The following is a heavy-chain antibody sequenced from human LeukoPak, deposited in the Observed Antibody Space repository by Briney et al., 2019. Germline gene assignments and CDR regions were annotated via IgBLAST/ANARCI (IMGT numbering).Heavy chain of an antibody. Sequence: GGSLRLSCAASGFTFSSHGMNWVRQAPGKGLEWVSGVSPSGGITYYTDSVKGRFTISRDNSKNTQSLQMNSLRAEDTAVYYCAKGNRRKFLVGATDGQYFDLWGRGTLVTVSS. V-gene: IGHV3-23*01. J-gene: IGHJ2*01. CDR3: AKGNRRKFLVGATDGQYFDL. D-gene: IGHD1-26*01. CDR2: VSPSGGIT. CDR1: GFTFSSHG.